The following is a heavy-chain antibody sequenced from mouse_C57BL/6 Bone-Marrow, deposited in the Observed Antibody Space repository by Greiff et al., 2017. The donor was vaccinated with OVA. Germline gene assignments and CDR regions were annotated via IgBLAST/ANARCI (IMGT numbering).Heavy chain of an antibody. J-gene: IGHJ1*03. CDR3: ARAGIYYGNYEWYFDV. CDR2: LSYDGSN. V-gene: IGHV3-6*01. CDR1: GYSITSGYY. Sequence: VQLKESGPGLVKPSQSLSLTCSVTGYSITSGYYWNWIRQFPGNKLEWMGYLSYDGSNNYNPSLKNRISITRDTSKTQFFLKLNSVTTEDTATYYCARAGIYYGNYEWYFDVWGTGTTGTVSS. D-gene: IGHD2-1*01.